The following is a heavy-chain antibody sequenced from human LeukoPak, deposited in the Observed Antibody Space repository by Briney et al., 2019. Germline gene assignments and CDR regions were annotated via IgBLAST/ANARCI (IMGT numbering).Heavy chain of an antibody. CDR2: INHSGST. V-gene: IGHV4-39*07. CDR3: ARVGTYYYDSSGYYYTY. J-gene: IGHJ4*02. CDR1: GGSISSSSYY. D-gene: IGHD3-22*01. Sequence: SETLSLTCTVSGGSISSSSYYWGWIRQPPGKGLEWIGEINHSGSTNYNPSLKSRVTISVDTSKNQFSLKLSSVTAADTAVYYCARVGTYYYDSSGYYYTYWGQGTLVTVSS.